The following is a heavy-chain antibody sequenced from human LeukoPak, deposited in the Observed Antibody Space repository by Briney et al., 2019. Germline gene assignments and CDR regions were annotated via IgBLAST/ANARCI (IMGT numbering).Heavy chain of an antibody. CDR3: ARGCGSLSLGY. V-gene: IGHV3-7*01. Sequence: GGSLRLSCAASGFTFSSYWMSWVRQAPGKGLEWVANIKQDGSEKYYVDSVKGRFTISRDNARNSLYLQMNSLRAEDTAVYYCARGCGSLSLGYWGQGTLVAVSS. D-gene: IGHD1-26*01. CDR1: GFTFSSYW. CDR2: IKQDGSEK. J-gene: IGHJ4*02.